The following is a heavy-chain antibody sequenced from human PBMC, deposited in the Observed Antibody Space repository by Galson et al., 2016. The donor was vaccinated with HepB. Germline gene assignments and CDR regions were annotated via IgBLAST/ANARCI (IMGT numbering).Heavy chain of an antibody. CDR3: ARHGGGGGILYYYGLDV. D-gene: IGHD3-10*01. CDR2: IYPGDSDT. Sequence: QSGAAVKKPGESLKISCMGSGYRFSSYWIGWVRQMPGKVLEWMGIIYPGDSDTRYSPSFQGQVTISADKSTSTAYLQWSSLKASDTAMYYCARHGGGGGILYYYGLDVWGQGTTVTVSS. V-gene: IGHV5-51*01. CDR1: GYRFSSYW. J-gene: IGHJ6*02.